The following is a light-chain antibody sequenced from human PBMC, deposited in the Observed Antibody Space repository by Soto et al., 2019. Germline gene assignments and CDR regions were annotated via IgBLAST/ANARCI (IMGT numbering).Light chain of an antibody. V-gene: IGKV3-20*01. Sequence: ENVLTQSPGTLSLSPGERATLSCRASQSVSSNYLTWYQQKPGQAPRLLIDGASSKATDIPDRFRGSGSGTAISLTITRLEPEDFAVYYCLQYDRSPATFGQGTKLEIK. CDR2: GAS. CDR1: QSVSSNY. J-gene: IGKJ2*01. CDR3: LQYDRSPAT.